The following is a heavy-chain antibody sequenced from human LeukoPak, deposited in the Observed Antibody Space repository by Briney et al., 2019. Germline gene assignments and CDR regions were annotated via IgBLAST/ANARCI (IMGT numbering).Heavy chain of an antibody. J-gene: IGHJ4*02. D-gene: IGHD4-17*01. CDR1: GYTFTGHY. Sequence: ASVKVSCKASGYTFTGHYMHWVRQAPGQGLEWMGWINPNSRITKYAQKFQGRVTMTRDTSISTAYMELSGLTSDDTAVYYCARDPLGQDYDFDYWSQGTLVTVSS. V-gene: IGHV1-2*02. CDR2: INPNSRIT. CDR3: ARDPLGQDYDFDY.